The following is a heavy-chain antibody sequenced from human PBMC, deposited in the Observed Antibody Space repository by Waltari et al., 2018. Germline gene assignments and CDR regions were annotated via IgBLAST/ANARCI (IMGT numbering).Heavy chain of an antibody. V-gene: IGHV3-73*02. CDR3: TPMTTVTTGEGY. J-gene: IGHJ4*02. D-gene: IGHD4-17*01. CDR1: GFTFSGSA. Sequence: EVQLVESGGGLVQPGGSLKLSCAASGFTFSGSAMHWVRQASGKGLEWVGRIRSKANSYATAYAASVKGRFTISRDDSKNTAYRQMNSLKTEDTAVYYCTPMTTVTTGEGYWGQGTLVTVSS. CDR2: IRSKANSYAT.